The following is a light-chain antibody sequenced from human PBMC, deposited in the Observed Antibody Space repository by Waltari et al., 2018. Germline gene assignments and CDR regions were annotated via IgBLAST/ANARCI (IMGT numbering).Light chain of an antibody. V-gene: IGLV3-19*01. J-gene: IGLJ2*01. CDR1: SLRSGD. CDR2: GEN. CDR3: NSRDNRGQTVV. Sequence: SSELTQDPAVSVALGQTIRITCQRDSLRSGDASWYQQKPGQAPLLVMFGENNRPSGIPDRFSGSISGSTTSLTITGAQAEDEADYYCNSRDNRGQTVVFGGGTKVTVL.